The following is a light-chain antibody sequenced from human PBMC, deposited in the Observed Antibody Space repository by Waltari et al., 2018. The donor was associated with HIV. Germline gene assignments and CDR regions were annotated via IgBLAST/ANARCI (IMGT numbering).Light chain of an antibody. CDR3: QSADSSGTYVV. CDR1: ALPKQY. V-gene: IGLV3-25*03. J-gene: IGLJ2*01. CDR2: KDR. Sequence: SYKLTPPPSVSVSPGQPALITCSGDALPKQYSYWFQQKPGQAPVVVIYKDRSRPSGIPERFSGSSSGTAATLTISGVQAEDEADYYCQSADSSGTYVVFGGGTKLTVL.